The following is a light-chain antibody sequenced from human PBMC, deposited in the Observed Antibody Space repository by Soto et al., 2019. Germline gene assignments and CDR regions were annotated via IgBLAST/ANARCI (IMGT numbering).Light chain of an antibody. CDR3: QQYNKWPSIT. Sequence: EIVMTQSPATLSVSPGDRATLSCRASQSVGTKLAWYQQKPGQAPRVLIYDASTRAAGIPDRFSGSGSGTDFTLTISSLQSEDFALYYCQQYNKWPSITFGQGTRLEI. CDR2: DAS. CDR1: QSVGTK. J-gene: IGKJ5*01. V-gene: IGKV3-15*01.